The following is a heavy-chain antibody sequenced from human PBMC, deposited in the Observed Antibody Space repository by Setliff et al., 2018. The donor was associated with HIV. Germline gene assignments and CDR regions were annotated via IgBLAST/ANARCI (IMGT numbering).Heavy chain of an antibody. V-gene: IGHV1-69*13. J-gene: IGHJ4*02. CDR2: IIPIFGTA. D-gene: IGHD3-10*01. CDR1: GGTFSSYA. CDR3: ASGSIDKREYYFDY. Sequence: GASVKVSCKASGGTFSSYAISWVRQAPGQGLEWMGGIIPIFGTANYAPKFQGRVTITADESTSTAYMELSSLRSEDTAVYYCASGSIDKREYYFDYWGQGTLVTVSS.